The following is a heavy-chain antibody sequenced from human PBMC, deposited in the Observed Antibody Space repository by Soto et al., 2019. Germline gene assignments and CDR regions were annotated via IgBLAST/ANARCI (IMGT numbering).Heavy chain of an antibody. CDR2: ISSSSSYI. CDR1: GFTFISYT. J-gene: IGHJ6*02. CDR3: AREMVVTFTPNYNYFHMDV. V-gene: IGHV3-21*01. Sequence: EVRLVESGGGLVKPGGSLRLSCAASGFTFISYTMNWVRQAPGKGLEWVSSISSSSSYIYYADSVKGRFTISRDNAKNSFYLQLNSLRAEDTAVYYCAREMVVTFTPNYNYFHMDVWGQGTTVTVSS. D-gene: IGHD2-21*02.